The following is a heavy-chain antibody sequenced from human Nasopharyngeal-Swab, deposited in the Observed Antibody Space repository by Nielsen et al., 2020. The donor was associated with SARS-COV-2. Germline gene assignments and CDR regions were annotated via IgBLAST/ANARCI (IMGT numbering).Heavy chain of an antibody. CDR2: INHSGST. J-gene: IGHJ5*02. CDR3: ARGGGSGSYYNRRWFDP. V-gene: IGHV4-34*01. Sequence: SETLSLTCAVYGGSFSGYYWSWIRQPPGKGLEWIREINHSGSTNYNPSLKSRVTISVDTSKNQFSLKLSSVTAADTAVYYCARGGGSGSYYNRRWFDPWGQGTLVTVSS. D-gene: IGHD3-10*01. CDR1: GGSFSGYY.